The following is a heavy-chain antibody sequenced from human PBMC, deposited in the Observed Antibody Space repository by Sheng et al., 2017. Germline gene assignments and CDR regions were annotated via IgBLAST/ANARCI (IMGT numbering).Heavy chain of an antibody. CDR3: ARETEDSSSWYYFDY. D-gene: IGHD6-13*01. CDR2: IGSSGYTI. J-gene: IGHJ4*02. V-gene: IGHV3-48*03. CDR1: GFTFSSYE. Sequence: EVQLVESGGGLVQPGGSLRLSCAASGFTFSSYEMNWVRQAPGKGLEWVSYIGSSGYTIYYADSVKGRFTISRDNAKNSLYLQMNSLRAEDTGVYYCARETEDSSSWYYFDYWGQGTLVTVSS.